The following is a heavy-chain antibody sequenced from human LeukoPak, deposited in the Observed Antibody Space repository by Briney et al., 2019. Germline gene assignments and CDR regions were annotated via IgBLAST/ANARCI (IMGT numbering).Heavy chain of an antibody. D-gene: IGHD6-13*01. CDR2: IIPIFGTA. V-gene: IGHV1-69*13. Sequence: GASVKVSCKASGGTFSSYAISWVRQAPGQGLEWMGGIIPIFGTANYAQKFQGRVTITADESTNTAYMELSSLRSEDTAVYYCARSGRPGIAAAGYMDVWGKGTTVTVSS. CDR1: GGTFSSYA. J-gene: IGHJ6*03. CDR3: ARSGRPGIAAAGYMDV.